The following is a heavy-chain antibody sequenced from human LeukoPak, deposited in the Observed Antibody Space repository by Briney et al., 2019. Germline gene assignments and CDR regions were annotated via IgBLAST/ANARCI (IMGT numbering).Heavy chain of an antibody. CDR2: IYYSGST. V-gene: IGHV4-61*01. CDR3: ARDLYYYGSGSYRAFDI. Sequence: SETLSLTCTVSGGFVSSGSYYWSWIRQPPGKGLEWIGYIYYSGSTNYNPSLKSRVTISVDTSKNQFSLKLSSVTAADTAVYYCARDLYYYGSGSYRAFDIWGQGTMVTVSS. J-gene: IGHJ3*02. D-gene: IGHD3-10*01. CDR1: GGFVSSGSYY.